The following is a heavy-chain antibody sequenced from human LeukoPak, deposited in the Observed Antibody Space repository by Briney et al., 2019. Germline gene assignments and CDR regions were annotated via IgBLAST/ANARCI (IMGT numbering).Heavy chain of an antibody. CDR3: ARSGGRRITIFGVVIIPYYYYMDV. V-gene: IGHV3-30*04. J-gene: IGHJ6*03. CDR2: ISYDGSNK. CDR1: GFTFSSYA. Sequence: GGSLRLSCAASGFTFSSYAMHWVRQAPGKGLEWVAVISYDGSNKYYADSVKGRFTISRDNSKNTLYLQMNSLRAEDTAVYYCARSGGRRITIFGVVIIPYYYYMDVWGKGTTVTVSS. D-gene: IGHD3-3*01.